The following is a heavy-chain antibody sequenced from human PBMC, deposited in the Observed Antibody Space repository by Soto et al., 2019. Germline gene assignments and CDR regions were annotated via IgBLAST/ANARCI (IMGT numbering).Heavy chain of an antibody. CDR2: INHSGST. D-gene: IGHD3-10*01. CDR1: GGSFSGYY. Sequence: QVQLQQWGAGLLKPSETLSLTCVVYGGSFSGYYWSWVRQPPGKGLEWIGEINHSGSTNYNPSLKSRITMSADTSTNQLSLKLSSVTAADTAVYYCARGSKVMVRAVPPDYWGQGTLVTISS. CDR3: ARGSKVMVRAVPPDY. V-gene: IGHV4-34*01. J-gene: IGHJ4*02.